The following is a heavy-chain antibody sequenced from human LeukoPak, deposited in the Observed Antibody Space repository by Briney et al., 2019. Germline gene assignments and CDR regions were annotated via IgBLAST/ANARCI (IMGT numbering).Heavy chain of an antibody. D-gene: IGHD3-10*01. J-gene: IGHJ4*02. CDR1: GFTFSSYG. CDR3: AKSYHYYGSSIDY. Sequence: GGSPRLSCAASGFTFSSYGMHWVRQAPGKGLEWVAVIWYDGSNKYYADSVKGRFTFSRDNSKNTLYLQMNSLRAEDTAVYYCAKSYHYYGSSIDYWGQGTLVTVSS. V-gene: IGHV3-33*06. CDR2: IWYDGSNK.